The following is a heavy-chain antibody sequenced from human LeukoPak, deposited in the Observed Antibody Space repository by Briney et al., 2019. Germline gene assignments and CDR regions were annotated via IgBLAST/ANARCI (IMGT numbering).Heavy chain of an antibody. J-gene: IGHJ3*02. CDR1: GGNFSTDS. CDR3: ARKGATHYDAFDI. Sequence: ASVKVSCKVSGGNFSTDSTTWVRQAPGQGLEWMGGIIPVFGTPNYAQKFQGRVTITADESTSTAYMELSSLKSEDTAVYYCARKGATHYDAFDIWGQGTMVTVSS. CDR2: IIPVFGTP. V-gene: IGHV1-69*13. D-gene: IGHD1-26*01.